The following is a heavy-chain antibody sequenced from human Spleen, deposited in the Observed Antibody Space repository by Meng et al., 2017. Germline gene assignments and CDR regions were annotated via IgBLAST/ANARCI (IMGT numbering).Heavy chain of an antibody. CDR3: ARDEDISAAGKLFGDY. Sequence: QVPRVRSWAEVKRPGASGKVSCQASGYTFPDYWLHWVRRAPGQGLEWMGRINPKSGDTHYAQRFQGRVTMTGDTSISTAYMELSGLRSDDTAMYYCARDEDISAAGKLFGDYWGQGTLVTVSS. CDR1: GYTFPDYW. V-gene: IGHV1-2*06. CDR2: INPKSGDT. J-gene: IGHJ4*02. D-gene: IGHD6-13*01.